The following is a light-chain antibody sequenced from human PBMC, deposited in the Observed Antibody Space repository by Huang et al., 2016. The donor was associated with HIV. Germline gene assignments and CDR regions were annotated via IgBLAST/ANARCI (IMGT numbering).Light chain of an antibody. J-gene: IGKJ4*01. CDR1: QIITSY. CDR3: QQSHSSPLT. Sequence: DIQMTQSPSSLSASVGDRVTITCRASQIITSYLNWYQQKPWKAPKLQIYAVSSLQSGVPSRFSGSGSGTDFTLTISSLQPEDFATYYCQQSHSSPLTFGGGTKVEIK. V-gene: IGKV1-39*01. CDR2: AVS.